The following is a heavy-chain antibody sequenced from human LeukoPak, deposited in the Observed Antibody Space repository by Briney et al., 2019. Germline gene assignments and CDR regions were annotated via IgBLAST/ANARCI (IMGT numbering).Heavy chain of an antibody. J-gene: IGHJ4*02. CDR2: IRYDGSNE. CDR3: AKTKGYTFDY. D-gene: IGHD5-18*01. V-gene: IGHV3-30*02. Sequence: PGGSLRLSCAASGFTFSDYGMHWVRQAPGKGLEWVAFIRYDGSNEYYADSVKGRFTISRDNSKYTLSLQMNSLRAEDTAVYHCAKTKGYTFDYWGQGTLVTVSA. CDR1: GFTFSDYG.